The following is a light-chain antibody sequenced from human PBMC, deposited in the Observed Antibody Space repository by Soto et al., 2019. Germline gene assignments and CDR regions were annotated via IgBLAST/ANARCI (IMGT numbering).Light chain of an antibody. Sequence: QSVLTQPASVSGSPGQSITISCTGTSSDVGGYNLVSWYQQHPGKAPKLMIYDVSKRPSGVSNRFSGSKSGNTASLTISGLQAEDEADYYCSSYAGSSTLLFGGGTQLTVL. J-gene: IGLJ2*01. CDR2: DVS. CDR1: SSDVGGYNL. CDR3: SSYAGSSTLL. V-gene: IGLV2-23*02.